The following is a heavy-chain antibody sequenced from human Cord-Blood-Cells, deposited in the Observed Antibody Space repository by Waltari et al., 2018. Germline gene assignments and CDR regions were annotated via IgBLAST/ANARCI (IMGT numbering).Heavy chain of an antibody. Sequence: QVQLVQSGAEVKKPGSSVKVSCKASGGTFSSYAISWVRPAPGPGLEWMGGIIPIFGTANYAQKFQGRVTITADESTSTAYMELSSLRSEDTAVYYCARTITGTTYYYYYYMDVWGKGTTVTVSS. CDR3: ARTITGTTYYYYYYMDV. CDR1: GGTFSSYA. D-gene: IGHD1-7*01. J-gene: IGHJ6*03. CDR2: IIPIFGTA. V-gene: IGHV1-69*01.